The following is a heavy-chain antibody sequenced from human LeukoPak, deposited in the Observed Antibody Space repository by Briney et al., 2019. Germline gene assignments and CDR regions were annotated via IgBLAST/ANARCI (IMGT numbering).Heavy chain of an antibody. Sequence: PSETLSLTCTVSGGSISSYYWSWIRQPPGKGLEWIGYIYYSGSTNYNPPLKSRVTISVDTSKNQFSLKLSSVTAADTAVYYCARGGYFSRFDPWGQGTLVTVSS. J-gene: IGHJ5*02. CDR3: ARGGYFSRFDP. CDR2: IYYSGST. CDR1: GGSISSYY. D-gene: IGHD5-18*01. V-gene: IGHV4-59*01.